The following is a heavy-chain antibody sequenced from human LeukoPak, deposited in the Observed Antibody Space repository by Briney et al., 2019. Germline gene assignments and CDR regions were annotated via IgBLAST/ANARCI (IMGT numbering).Heavy chain of an antibody. D-gene: IGHD3-10*01. CDR3: ARRDSSGPPYYFDY. CDR1: GGSISGYY. Sequence: AETLSLTCSVSGGSISGYYWIWIRQPPGKGLEWIGYIYYSGSTNYNTSLKSRVTISVDTYKTHFSLKLSSVTAPDTAVYYCARRDSSGPPYYFDYWGQGTLVTVSS. V-gene: IGHV4-59*08. CDR2: IYYSGST. J-gene: IGHJ4*02.